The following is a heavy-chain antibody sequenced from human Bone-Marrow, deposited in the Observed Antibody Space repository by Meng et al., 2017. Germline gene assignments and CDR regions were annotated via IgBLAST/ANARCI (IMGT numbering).Heavy chain of an antibody. D-gene: IGHD2-2*01. CDR3: ARDGFRSVVIPAPVDY. CDR2: INPNSGGT. Sequence: ASVKVSCKASGYTFTGYYMHWVRQAPGQGLEWMGWINPNSGGTNYAQKFQGRVTMTRDTSISTAYMVLSRLRSDDTAVYYCARDGFRSVVIPAPVDYWGQGTLVTVSS. CDR1: GYTFTGYY. V-gene: IGHV1-2*02. J-gene: IGHJ4*02.